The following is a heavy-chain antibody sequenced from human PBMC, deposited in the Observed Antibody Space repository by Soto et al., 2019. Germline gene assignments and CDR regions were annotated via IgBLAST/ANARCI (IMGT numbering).Heavy chain of an antibody. CDR1: GFSFSSYW. D-gene: IGHD3-16*01. CDR2: INSDGSST. Sequence: EVQLVESGGGLVQPGGSLRLSCAASGFSFSSYWMHWVRQAPGKGLVWVSRINSDGSSTSYADSVKGRFTISRDNAKNTLYLQMNSLRAEDTAVYYCARTLIRYYYYGMDVWGQGTTVTVSS. CDR3: ARTLIRYYYYGMDV. V-gene: IGHV3-74*01. J-gene: IGHJ6*02.